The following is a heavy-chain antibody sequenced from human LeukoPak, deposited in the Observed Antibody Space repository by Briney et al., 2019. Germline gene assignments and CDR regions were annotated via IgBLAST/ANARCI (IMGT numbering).Heavy chain of an antibody. J-gene: IGHJ3*02. CDR1: GYTFTGYY. CDR3: AREAIYDSSGYRDAFDI. D-gene: IGHD3-22*01. CDR2: INPNSGGT. V-gene: IGHV1-2*06. Sequence: ASVKVSCKATGYTFTGYYMHWVRQAPGQGLEWMGRINPNSGGTNYAQKFQGRVTMTRDTSISTAYMEPSRLRSDDTAVYYCAREAIYDSSGYRDAFDIWGQGTMVTVSS.